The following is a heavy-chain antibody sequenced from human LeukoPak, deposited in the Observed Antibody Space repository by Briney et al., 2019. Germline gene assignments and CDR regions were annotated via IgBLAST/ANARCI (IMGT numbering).Heavy chain of an antibody. D-gene: IGHD6-19*01. Sequence: GGSLRLSCAASGFTFSGSAMHWVRQASGKGREWVGRIRSKANSYATAYAASVKGRFTISRDDSKNTAYLQMNSLKPEDTAVYYCTSLAVAGSEYFDYWGQGTLVTVSS. CDR1: GFTFSGSA. V-gene: IGHV3-73*01. J-gene: IGHJ4*02. CDR3: TSLAVAGSEYFDY. CDR2: IRSKANSYAT.